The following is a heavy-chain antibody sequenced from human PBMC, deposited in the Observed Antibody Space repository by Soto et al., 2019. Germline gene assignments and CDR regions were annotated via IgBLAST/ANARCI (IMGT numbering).Heavy chain of an antibody. J-gene: IGHJ6*02. CDR2: FDPEDGET. CDR3: ATVNLWFGRHGMDV. D-gene: IGHD3-10*01. V-gene: IGHV1-24*01. Sequence: QVQLVQSGAEVKKPGASVKVSCKVSGYTLTELSMHWVRQAPGKGLEWMGGFDPEDGETIYAQKFQGRVTRTEDTSTDTAYMELSSLRSEDTAVYYCATVNLWFGRHGMDVWGQGTTVTVSS. CDR1: GYTLTELS.